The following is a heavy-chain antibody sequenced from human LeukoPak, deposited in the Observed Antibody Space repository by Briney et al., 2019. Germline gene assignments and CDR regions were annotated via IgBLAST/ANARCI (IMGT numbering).Heavy chain of an antibody. V-gene: IGHV3-20*04. D-gene: IGHD3-22*01. Sequence: GGSLRLSCAASGFTFDDYGMSWVRQAPGKGLEWVSGINWNGGSTGYADFVKGRFTISRDNAKKSLDLQMNSLRAEDTAVYYCLRGAHYDTSGYYYWGQGALVTVSS. CDR3: LRGAHYDTSGYYY. J-gene: IGHJ4*02. CDR2: INWNGGST. CDR1: GFTFDDYG.